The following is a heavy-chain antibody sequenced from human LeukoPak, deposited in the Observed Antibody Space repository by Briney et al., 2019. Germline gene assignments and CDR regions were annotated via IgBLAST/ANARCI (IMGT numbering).Heavy chain of an antibody. CDR1: GFTFSSYA. CDR3: AREGSGYYYNYFDY. CDR2: ISYDGSNK. Sequence: GRSLRLSCAASGFTFSSYAMHWVRQAPGKGLEWVAVISYDGSNKYYADSVKGRFTIPRDNSKNTLYLQMNSLRAEDTAVYYCAREGSGYYYNYFDYWGQGTLVTVSS. V-gene: IGHV3-30-3*01. D-gene: IGHD3-22*01. J-gene: IGHJ4*02.